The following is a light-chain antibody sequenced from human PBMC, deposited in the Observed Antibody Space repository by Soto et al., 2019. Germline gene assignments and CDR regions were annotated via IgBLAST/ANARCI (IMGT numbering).Light chain of an antibody. J-gene: IGKJ5*01. CDR3: QQYNNWPIT. CDR2: GAS. V-gene: IGKV3-15*01. Sequence: EILLTQSPGTLSLSPGERATLSCRASQSVSSSYLAWYQQKPGQSPRLLIYGASTRATGLPARFSGSGSGTEFTLTISSLQSEDFALYYCQQYNNWPITFGQGTRLEIK. CDR1: QSVSSSY.